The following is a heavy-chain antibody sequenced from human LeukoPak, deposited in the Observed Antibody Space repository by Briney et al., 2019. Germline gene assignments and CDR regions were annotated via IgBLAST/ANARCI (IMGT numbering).Heavy chain of an antibody. V-gene: IGHV3-20*04. Sequence: GGSLRLSCAASGFTFDDYGMSWVRQALAKGPAWLPGIDWNGGSTGYAASVKGRFTISRDNAKNSLYLQMNSLRAEDTALYYCARVFIGIAARPSVGYYYYYYMDVWGKGTTVTVSS. J-gene: IGHJ6*03. CDR3: ARVFIGIAARPSVGYYYYYYMDV. D-gene: IGHD6-6*01. CDR2: IDWNGGST. CDR1: GFTFDDYG.